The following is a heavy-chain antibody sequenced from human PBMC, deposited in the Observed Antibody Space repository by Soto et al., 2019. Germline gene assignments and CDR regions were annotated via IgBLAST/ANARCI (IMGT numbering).Heavy chain of an antibody. CDR1: GGSISSYY. CDR2: INYSGST. CDR3: ARSGEDSSVVQAALDAFDI. Sequence: SETLSLTCTVSGGSISSYYWSWIRQPPGKGLEWIGYINYSGSTNYNPSLKSRVTISVDTSKNQFSLKLSSVTAADTAVYYCARSGEDSSVVQAALDAFDIWGQVTMVTVSS. D-gene: IGHD2-2*01. J-gene: IGHJ3*02. V-gene: IGHV4-59*08.